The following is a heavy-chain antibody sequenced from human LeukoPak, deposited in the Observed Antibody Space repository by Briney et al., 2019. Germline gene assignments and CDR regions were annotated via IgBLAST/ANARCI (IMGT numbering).Heavy chain of an antibody. V-gene: IGHV1-24*01. Sequence: ASVKVTCKVSGYTLTELSMHWVRQAPGKGLEWMGGFDPEDGETVSAQKFQGRVTMTEDTSTDTAYMELSSLRSEDTAVYYCATVRGYGSPDAFDIWGQGTMVTVSS. CDR2: FDPEDGET. CDR1: GYTLTELS. D-gene: IGHD5-12*01. CDR3: ATVRGYGSPDAFDI. J-gene: IGHJ3*02.